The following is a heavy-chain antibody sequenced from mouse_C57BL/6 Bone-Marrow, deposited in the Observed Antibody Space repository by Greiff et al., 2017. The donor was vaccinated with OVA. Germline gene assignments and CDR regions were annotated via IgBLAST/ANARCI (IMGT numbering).Heavy chain of an antibody. CDR1: GFNIKNTY. V-gene: IGHV14-3*01. CDR3: PYGYDIAY. CDR2: IDPANGNT. J-gene: IGHJ3*01. D-gene: IGHD2-2*01. Sequence: EVKLVESVAELVRPGASVKLSCTASGFNIKNTYMHWVKQRPEQGLEWIGRIDPANGNTKYAPKFQGKATITADTSSNPAYLQLSGLTSEDAAIYYCPYGYDIAYWGQGTLVTVSA.